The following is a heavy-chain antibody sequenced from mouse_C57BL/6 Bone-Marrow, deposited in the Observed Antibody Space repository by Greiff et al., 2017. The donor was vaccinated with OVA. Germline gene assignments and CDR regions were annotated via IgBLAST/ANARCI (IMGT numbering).Heavy chain of an antibody. D-gene: IGHD2-5*01. J-gene: IGHJ3*01. CDR2: ISNGGGST. V-gene: IGHV5-12*01. CDR1: GFTFSDYY. CDR3: ARHGIYYSNSFAD. Sequence: EVKLVESGGGLVQPGGSLKLSCAASGFTFSDYYMYWVRQTPEQRLEWVAYISNGGGSTYYPDTVKGRFTISRDNAKNTLYLQMSRLKSEDTAMYYCARHGIYYSNSFADWGQGTLVTVSA.